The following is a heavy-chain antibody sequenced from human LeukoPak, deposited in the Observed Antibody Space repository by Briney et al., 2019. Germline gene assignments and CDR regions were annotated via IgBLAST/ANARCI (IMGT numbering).Heavy chain of an antibody. J-gene: IGHJ6*03. CDR1: GFTFSSYA. CDR3: ARDLPSGYSGYDLGRPPYYYYMDV. CDR2: ISGSGGDT. V-gene: IGHV3-23*01. D-gene: IGHD5-12*01. Sequence: GGSLRLSCAASGFTFSSYAMTWVRQAPGKGLEWVSTISGSGGDTYYTDSVKGRFTISRDNSKNTLYLQMNSLRAEDTAVYYCARDLPSGYSGYDLGRPPYYYYMDVWGKGTTVTVSS.